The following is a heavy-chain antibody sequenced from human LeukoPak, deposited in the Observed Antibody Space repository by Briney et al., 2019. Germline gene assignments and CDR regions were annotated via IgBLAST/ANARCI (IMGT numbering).Heavy chain of an antibody. CDR1: GFTFSSCA. J-gene: IGHJ5*02. CDR2: ISGSGGDT. V-gene: IGHV3-23*01. Sequence: GGSLRLSCAASGFTFSSCAMSWVRQAPGKGLEWVSAISGSGGDTYYSDSVKGRFTISRDNSKNTLYLQMNSLRAEDTAVYYCARGPVGFVVVPVAIMGGWFDPWGQGTLVTVSS. CDR3: ARGPVGFVVVPVAIMGGWFDP. D-gene: IGHD2-2*01.